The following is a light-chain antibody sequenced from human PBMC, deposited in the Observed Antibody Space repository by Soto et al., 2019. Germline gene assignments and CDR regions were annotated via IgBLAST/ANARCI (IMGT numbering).Light chain of an antibody. CDR1: SSNIGGNS. J-gene: IGLJ1*01. V-gene: IGLV1-51*01. CDR2: DDN. Sequence: QSVMTQPPSVSAAPGQTVTISCSGSSSNIGGNSVSWYQQLPGTAPILLIYDDNKRPSGIPDRFSGSKSGTSATLGITGFQTGDEADYYCGSWDSSLSAYVFGTGTKLTVL. CDR3: GSWDSSLSAYV.